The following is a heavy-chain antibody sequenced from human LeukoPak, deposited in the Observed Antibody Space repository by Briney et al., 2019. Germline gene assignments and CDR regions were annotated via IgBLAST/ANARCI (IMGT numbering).Heavy chain of an antibody. V-gene: IGHV3-23*01. CDR2: ISGSGGST. J-gene: IGHJ4*02. CDR1: GFTFSSYA. D-gene: IGHD1-26*01. CDR3: AKVRKEWEPQGDFDY. Sequence: GGSLRLSCAASGFTFSSYAMSWVRQAPGKALEWVSAISGSGGSTYYADSVKGRFTTSRDNSKNTLYLQMNSLRAEDTAVYYCAKVRKEWEPQGDFDYWGQGTLVTVSS.